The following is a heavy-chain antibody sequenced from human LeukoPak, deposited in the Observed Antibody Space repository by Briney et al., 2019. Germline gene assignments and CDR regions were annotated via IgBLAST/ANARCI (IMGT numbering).Heavy chain of an antibody. Sequence: GGSLRLSCAASGFTFSHYWMNWVRQAPGKGLVWVSRINSDGRTTSYADSVKGRFTISRDNAKNTLYLQMNSLRAEDTAVYYCALPYSGNYYLEDYFDYWGQGTLVTVSS. V-gene: IGHV3-74*01. CDR1: GFTFSHYW. CDR3: ALPYSGNYYLEDYFDY. D-gene: IGHD1-26*01. CDR2: INSDGRTT. J-gene: IGHJ4*02.